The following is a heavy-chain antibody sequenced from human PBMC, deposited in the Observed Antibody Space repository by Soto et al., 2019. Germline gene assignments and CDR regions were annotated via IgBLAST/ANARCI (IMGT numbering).Heavy chain of an antibody. CDR3: ARTAAAGKYYYGMDV. CDR2: IYPGDSDT. V-gene: IGHV5-51*01. J-gene: IGHJ6*02. Sequence: LKISCKGSGYSFTSYWIGWVRQMPGKGLELMGIIYPGDSDTRYSPSFQGQVTISADKSISTAYLQWSSLKASDTAMYYCARTAAAGKYYYGMDVWGQGTTVTVSS. CDR1: GYSFTSYW. D-gene: IGHD6-13*01.